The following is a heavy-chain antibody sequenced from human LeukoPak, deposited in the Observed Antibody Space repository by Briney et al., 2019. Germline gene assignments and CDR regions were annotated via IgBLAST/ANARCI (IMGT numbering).Heavy chain of an antibody. CDR3: AREYCTTNNCYNWGLGY. Sequence: PGGSLRLSCAASGFSFNTYTMRWVRQDPGKGLEYVSDIARNGGTKYYADSGKGRFTISRDNFKNTVYLQMDSLRNEDMAVYYCAREYCTTNNCYNWGLGYWGQGTLVTVSS. D-gene: IGHD2-2*02. CDR2: IARNGGTK. V-gene: IGHV3-64*02. J-gene: IGHJ4*02. CDR1: GFSFNTYT.